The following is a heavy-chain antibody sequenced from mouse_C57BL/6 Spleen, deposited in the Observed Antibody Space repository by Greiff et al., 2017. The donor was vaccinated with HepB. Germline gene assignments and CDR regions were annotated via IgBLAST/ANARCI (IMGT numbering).Heavy chain of an antibody. V-gene: IGHV5-17*01. J-gene: IGHJ1*03. CDR3: ARRGATVVYWYFDV. CDR1: GFTFSDYG. Sequence: EVQVVESGGGLVKPGGSLKLSCAASGFTFSDYGMHWVRQAPEKGLEWVAYISSGSSTIYYADTVKGRFTISRDNAKNTLFLQMTSLRSEDTAMYYCARRGATVVYWYFDVWGTGTTVTVSS. D-gene: IGHD1-1*01. CDR2: ISSGSSTI.